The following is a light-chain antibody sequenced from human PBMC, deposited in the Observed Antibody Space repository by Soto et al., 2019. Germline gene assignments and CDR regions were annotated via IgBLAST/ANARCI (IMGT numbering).Light chain of an antibody. J-gene: IGKJ3*01. V-gene: IGKV3D-15*01. CDR1: QSVSSN. CDR2: GAS. CDR3: QHYDNSPPSVT. Sequence: EIVLTQSPATQSVSPGERATLSCRASQSVSSNLAWYQQKPGQAPRLLIYGASTRATGIPARSSGSGSGTEFTLIISSLQSEDFAVYYCQHYDNSPPSVTFGPGTKVDIK.